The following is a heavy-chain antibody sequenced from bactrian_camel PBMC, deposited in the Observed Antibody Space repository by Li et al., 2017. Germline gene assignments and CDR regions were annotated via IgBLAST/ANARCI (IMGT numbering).Heavy chain of an antibody. CDR1: GLTRSGAC. D-gene: IGHD2*01. Sequence: VQLVESGGGSVQAGGSLSLSCTAFGLTRSGACVAWFRQAPGKAYEGIASIRIGDGLGATHYADSVKDRFTISQDFAKKTVYLQMAGLNPEDAAVYYCAAAVLCPPIALRLLRTAYDIWGQGTQVTVSS. CDR2: IRIGDGLGAT. CDR3: AAAVLCPPIALRLLRTAYDI. J-gene: IGHJ4*01. V-gene: IGHV3S40*01.